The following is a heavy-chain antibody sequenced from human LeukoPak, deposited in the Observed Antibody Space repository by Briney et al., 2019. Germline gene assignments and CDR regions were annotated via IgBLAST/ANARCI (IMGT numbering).Heavy chain of an antibody. CDR3: AKGFLGQIDY. V-gene: IGHV3-23*01. CDR1: GFTFSTYG. D-gene: IGHD2/OR15-2a*01. J-gene: IGHJ4*02. CDR2: ISGSGGSR. Sequence: GGSLRLSCAASGFTFSTYGMSWVRQAPGKGLEWVSGISGSGGSRFYTDSVKGRFTISRDNSKNTLYLQMNSLRAEDTAVYYCAKGFLGQIDYWGQGTLVTVSS.